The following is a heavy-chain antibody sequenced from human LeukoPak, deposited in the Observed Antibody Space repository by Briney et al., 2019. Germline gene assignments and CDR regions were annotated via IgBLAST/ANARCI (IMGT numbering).Heavy chain of an antibody. CDR1: GFTFSSYS. CDR3: AKERLTKVSHETDY. J-gene: IGHJ4*02. Sequence: GGSLRLSCAASGFTFSSYSMNWVRQAPGKGLEWVSHIRSSSKTIYYLDSVKGRFTISRDNAKNSLFLQMNSLRGEDTAVYYCAKERLTKVSHETDYWGQGTLVTVSS. V-gene: IGHV3-48*01. CDR2: IRSSSKTI. D-gene: IGHD5/OR15-5a*01.